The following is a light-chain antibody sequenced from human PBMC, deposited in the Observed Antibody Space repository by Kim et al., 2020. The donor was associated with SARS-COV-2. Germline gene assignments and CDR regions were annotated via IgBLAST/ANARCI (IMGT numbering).Light chain of an antibody. J-gene: IGLJ3*02. CDR3: QAWDSSAAWV. Sequence: SYELTQPPSVSVSPGQTATITCSGDNLGHKYVSWYQQKPGQSPVLVIFRDTRRPSGIPERFSGSNSGNTATLTISGTQAMDEADFYCQAWDSSAAWVFGG. CDR1: NLGHKY. CDR2: RDT. V-gene: IGLV3-1*01.